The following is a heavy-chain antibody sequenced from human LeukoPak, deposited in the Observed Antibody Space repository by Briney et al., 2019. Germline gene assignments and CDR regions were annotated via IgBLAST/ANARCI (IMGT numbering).Heavy chain of an antibody. V-gene: IGHV4-34*01. Sequence: SETLSLTCAVYGGPFSGYYWSWIRQPPGKGLEWIGEINHSGSTNYNPSLKSRVTISVDTSKNQFSLKLRSVTAADTAVYYCARTPTSRKRFLGGAATGTDYYYYYMDVWGKGTTVTISS. J-gene: IGHJ6*03. CDR3: ARTPTSRKRFLGGAATGTDYYYYYMDV. CDR1: GGPFSGYY. D-gene: IGHD6-13*01. CDR2: INHSGST.